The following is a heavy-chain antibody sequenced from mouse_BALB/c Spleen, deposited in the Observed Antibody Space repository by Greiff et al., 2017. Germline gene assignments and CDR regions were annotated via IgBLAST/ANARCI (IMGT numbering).Heavy chain of an antibody. CDR2: ISYDGSN. V-gene: IGHV3-6*02. Sequence: EVQLQESGPGLVKPSQSLSLTCSVTGYSITSGYYWNWIRQFPGNKLEWMGYISYDGSNNYNPSLKNRISITRDTSKNQFFLKLNSVTTEDTATYYCAKIYYGILYAMDYWGQGTSVTVSS. J-gene: IGHJ4*01. D-gene: IGHD2-1*01. CDR1: GYSITSGYY. CDR3: AKIYYGILYAMDY.